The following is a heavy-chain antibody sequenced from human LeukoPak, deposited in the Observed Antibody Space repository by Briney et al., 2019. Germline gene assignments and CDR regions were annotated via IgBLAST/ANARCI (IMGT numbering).Heavy chain of an antibody. CDR2: ITTGDGNT. J-gene: IGHJ3*02. CDR3: ARGGRGSAAVVAPRSFDI. Sequence: GGSLRLSCAASGFTFSSYAMSWVRQAPGKGLKWVSTITTGDGNTYYADSVKGRFIISRDISKNTLYLQMNSLRAEDSALYYCARGGRGSAAVVAPRSFDIWGQGTMVTVSS. V-gene: IGHV3-23*01. D-gene: IGHD3-22*01. CDR1: GFTFSSYA.